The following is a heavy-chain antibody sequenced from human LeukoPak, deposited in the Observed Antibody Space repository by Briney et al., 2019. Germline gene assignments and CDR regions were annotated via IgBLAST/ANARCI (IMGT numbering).Heavy chain of an antibody. Sequence: GGSLRLSCAASGFTFRHYGMHWVRQAPGKGLEWVTFIQSDGNNKYYADSVKGRFTISRDNSENTLYLQMSSLRAEDTAVYYCARDRRAYSGSDYFFDYWGQGTLVTVSS. J-gene: IGHJ4*02. V-gene: IGHV3-30*02. CDR3: ARDRRAYSGSDYFFDY. CDR1: GFTFRHYG. D-gene: IGHD5-12*01. CDR2: IQSDGNNK.